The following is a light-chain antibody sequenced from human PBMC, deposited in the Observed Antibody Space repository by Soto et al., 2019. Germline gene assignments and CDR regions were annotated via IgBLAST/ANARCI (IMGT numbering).Light chain of an antibody. CDR3: MQGTHWPPRT. CDR2: KVS. V-gene: IGKV2-30*01. J-gene: IGKJ1*01. CDR1: QSLLYSDGNTY. Sequence: EVVMTQSPLSLPVTLGQPASISCRSSQSLLYSDGNTYLSWFQQRPGQSPRRLIYKVSNRDSGVPDRFSCSGSGTDFTLKISRVEAEDVGVYYCMQGTHWPPRTFGQGTKVEIK.